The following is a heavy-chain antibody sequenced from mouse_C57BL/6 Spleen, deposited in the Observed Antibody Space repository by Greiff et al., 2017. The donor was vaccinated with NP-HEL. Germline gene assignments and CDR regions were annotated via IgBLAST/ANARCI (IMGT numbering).Heavy chain of an antibody. V-gene: IGHV1-18*01. CDR2: INPNNGGT. CDR1: GYTFPDYN. D-gene: IGHD1-1*01. CDR3: ARSTTVVAYYFDY. J-gene: IGHJ2*01. Sequence: VQLQQSGPELVKPGASVKIPCKASGYTFPDYNMDWVKQSHGKSLEWIGDINPNNGGTIYNQKFKGKATLTVDKSSSTAYMELRSLTSEDTAVYYCARSTTVVAYYFDYWGQGTTLTVSS.